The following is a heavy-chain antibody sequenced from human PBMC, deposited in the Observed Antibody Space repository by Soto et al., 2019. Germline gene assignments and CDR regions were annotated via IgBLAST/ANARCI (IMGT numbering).Heavy chain of an antibody. Sequence: EVQLLESGGGLVQPGGSLRLSCAASGFTFSSYAMSWVRQAPGKGLEWVSAISGSGGSTYYADSVKGRFTISRDNSKNTLYLQMISLRAEDTAVYYCAKDKVSPYYYYYYMDVWGKGTTVTVSS. V-gene: IGHV3-23*01. CDR3: AKDKVSPYYYYYYMDV. CDR2: ISGSGGST. CDR1: GFTFSSYA. J-gene: IGHJ6*03.